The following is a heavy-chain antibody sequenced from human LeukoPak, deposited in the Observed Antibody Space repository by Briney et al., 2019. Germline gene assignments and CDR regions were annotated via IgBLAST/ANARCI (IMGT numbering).Heavy chain of an antibody. D-gene: IGHD3-10*01. CDR3: ARDRTGLRNYYGSGSYYNGGGYSNY. Sequence: ASVKVSCKASGYTFTCYYMHWVGQARGQGGEGMGWINPNSGGKNYVQKFQGRLTITRDTSISTAYMELSRLRSDDPAVYYCARDRTGLRNYYGSGSYYNGGGYSNYWGQGTLVTVSS. J-gene: IGHJ4*02. CDR2: INPNSGGK. CDR1: GYTFTCYY. V-gene: IGHV1-2*02.